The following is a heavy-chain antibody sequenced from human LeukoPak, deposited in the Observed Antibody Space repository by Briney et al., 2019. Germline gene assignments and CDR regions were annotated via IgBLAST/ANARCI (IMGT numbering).Heavy chain of an antibody. Sequence: GGSLRLSCAASGFTFGSYGMSWVRQAPGKGLEWVSFITPNADRTSYADSVEGRFTISRDNPRNALYMQMNSLRDEDTALYYCAIMHGYYDGSGYWVQWGQGTLVTVSS. CDR1: GFTFGSYG. V-gene: IGHV3-23*01. CDR3: AIMHGYYDGSGYWVQ. D-gene: IGHD3-22*01. CDR2: ITPNADRT. J-gene: IGHJ1*01.